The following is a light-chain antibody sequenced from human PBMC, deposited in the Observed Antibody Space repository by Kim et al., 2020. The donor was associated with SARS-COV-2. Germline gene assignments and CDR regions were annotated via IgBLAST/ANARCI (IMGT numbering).Light chain of an antibody. CDR1: QSVLYSSNNKNY. V-gene: IGKV4-1*01. J-gene: IGKJ1*01. Sequence: RATIKCKSSQSVLYSSNNKNYLAWYQQKPGQPPKLLISWASTRESGVPDRISGSGSGTDFTLTISSLQPEDVAVYYCQQSFSGWTFGQGTKVESK. CDR2: WAS. CDR3: QQSFSGWT.